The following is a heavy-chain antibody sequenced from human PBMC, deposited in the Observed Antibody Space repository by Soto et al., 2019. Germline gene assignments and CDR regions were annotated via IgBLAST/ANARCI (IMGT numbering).Heavy chain of an antibody. CDR1: GGSISSSTYY. Sequence: SETLSLTCTVSGGSISSSTYYWGWMRQPPGKGLEWIASFFIGGNTYYNPSLKSRVTISVDASKNQFSLKLSSVTAADTAVYYCARRYGGNLAYWGQGTLVTVSS. D-gene: IGHD1-26*01. CDR3: ARRYGGNLAY. V-gene: IGHV4-39*07. J-gene: IGHJ4*02. CDR2: FFIGGNT.